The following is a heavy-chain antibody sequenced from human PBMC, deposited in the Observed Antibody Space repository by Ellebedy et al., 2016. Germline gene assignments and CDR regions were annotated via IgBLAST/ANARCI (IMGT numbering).Heavy chain of an antibody. CDR1: GFTFSSYS. CDR3: ARDPYGDYGVGGDY. CDR2: ISSSSSNI. Sequence: GGSQRLSXAASGFTFSSYSMNWVRQAPGKGLEWVSSISSSSSNIYYAESVKGRFTISRDNAKNSLYLQMNSLRAEDTAVYYCARDPYGDYGVGGDYWGQGTLVTVSS. V-gene: IGHV3-21*01. J-gene: IGHJ4*02. D-gene: IGHD4-17*01.